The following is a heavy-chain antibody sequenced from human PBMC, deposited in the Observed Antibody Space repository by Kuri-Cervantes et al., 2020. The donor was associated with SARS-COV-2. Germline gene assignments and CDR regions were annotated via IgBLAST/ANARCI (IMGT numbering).Heavy chain of an antibody. Sequence: GESLKISCAASGFTFSSYEMNWVRQAPGKGLEWVSYISSSGSTIYYADSVKGRFTISRDNGQKSLSLQMNSLRDDDTAVYYCMVSPLVSGRARGSWGQGTVVTVSS. CDR1: GFTFSSYE. D-gene: IGHD3-9*01. V-gene: IGHV3-48*03. CDR3: MVSPLVSGRARGS. CDR2: ISSSGSTI. J-gene: IGHJ5*02.